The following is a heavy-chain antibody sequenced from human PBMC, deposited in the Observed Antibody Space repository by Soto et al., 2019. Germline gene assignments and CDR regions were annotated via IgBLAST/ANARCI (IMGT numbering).Heavy chain of an antibody. V-gene: IGHV4-31*03. CDR2: IYYSGST. CDR1: GGSISSGGYY. J-gene: IGHJ4*02. Sequence: KTSETLSLTCTVSGGSISSGGYYWSWIRQHPGKGLEWIGYIYYSGSTYYNPSLKSRVTISVDTSKNQFSLKLSSVTAADTAVYYCARSRGMATPFDYWGQGTLVTVSS. D-gene: IGHD2-15*01. CDR3: ARSRGMATPFDY.